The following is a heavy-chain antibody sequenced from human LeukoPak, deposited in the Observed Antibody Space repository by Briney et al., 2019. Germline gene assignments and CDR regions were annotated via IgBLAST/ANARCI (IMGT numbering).Heavy chain of an antibody. CDR3: ARYGNYYDSSGYNPNYYYYGMDV. CDR2: IYYSGST. Sequence: SSETLSLTCTVSGGSISSGGYYWSWIRQHPGKGLEWIGYIYYSGSTYYNPSLKSRVTISVDTSKNQFSLKLSSVTAADTAVYYCARYGNYYDSSGYNPNYYYYGMDVWGQGTTVTVSS. J-gene: IGHJ6*02. CDR1: GGSISSGGYY. V-gene: IGHV4-31*03. D-gene: IGHD3-22*01.